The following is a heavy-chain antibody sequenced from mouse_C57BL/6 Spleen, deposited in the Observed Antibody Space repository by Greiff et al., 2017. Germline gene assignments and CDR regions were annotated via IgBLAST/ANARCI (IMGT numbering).Heavy chain of an antibody. J-gene: IGHJ1*03. CDR3: AKSYYSYYDWYFDV. CDR2: IYPSDSET. CDR1: GYTFTSYW. Sequence: VQLQQPGAELVRPGSSVKLSCKASGYTFTSYWMDWVKQRPGQGLEWIGNIYPSDSETHYNQKFKDKATLTVDKSSSTAYMQLSSLTSEDAAVYYCAKSYYSYYDWYFDVWGTGTTVTVSS. V-gene: IGHV1-61*01. D-gene: IGHD2-12*01.